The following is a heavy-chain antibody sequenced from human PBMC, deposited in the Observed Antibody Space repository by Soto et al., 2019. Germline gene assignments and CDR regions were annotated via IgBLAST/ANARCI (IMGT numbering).Heavy chain of an antibody. CDR2: IYYSGST. CDR3: ARDRLMATAGTARHYFGLDV. V-gene: IGHV4-31*03. CDR1: VGSIRSGGYY. Sequence: TLSLTCTVSVGSIRSGGYYWRWFLQSPRRGLEWIGNIYYSGSTYYNPSLKSRLTISVDTSKNQFSLNLSSVTAADTAVYYCARDRLMATAGTARHYFGLDVWGQGTTVTVSS. J-gene: IGHJ6*02. D-gene: IGHD5-18*01.